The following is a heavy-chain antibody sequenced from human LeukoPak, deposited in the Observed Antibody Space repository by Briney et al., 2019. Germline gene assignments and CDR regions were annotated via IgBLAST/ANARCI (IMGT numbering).Heavy chain of an antibody. V-gene: IGHV4-4*02. J-gene: IGHJ6*02. D-gene: IGHD2-2*01. CDR2: IDLSGST. CDR1: GGSISSSNW. CDR3: ARAAAMGALYYGMDV. Sequence: ASETLSLTCAVSGGSISSSNWWSWVRQPPGKGLDWIGEIDLSGSTNYNPSLKSRVTISIDRSKNQFSLKLSSVTAADTAVYYCARAAAMGALYYGMDVWGQGTTVTVSS.